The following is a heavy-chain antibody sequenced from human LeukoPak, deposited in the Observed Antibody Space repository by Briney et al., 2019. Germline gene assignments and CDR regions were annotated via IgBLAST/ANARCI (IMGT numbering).Heavy chain of an antibody. Sequence: ASVKVSCKASGYTFTSYDINWVRQATGQGLEWMGWMNPNSGSTGYAQKFQGRVTITRNTSISTAYMELSSLRSEDTAVYYCARGIRSDSSSWYLKNKSYYMDVWGKGTTVTVSS. J-gene: IGHJ6*03. V-gene: IGHV1-8*03. CDR2: MNPNSGST. CDR3: ARGIRSDSSSWYLKNKSYYMDV. CDR1: GYTFTSYD. D-gene: IGHD6-13*01.